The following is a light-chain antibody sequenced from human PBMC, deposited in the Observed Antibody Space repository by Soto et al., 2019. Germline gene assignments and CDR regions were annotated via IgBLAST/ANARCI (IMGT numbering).Light chain of an antibody. CDR2: RSS. J-gene: IGKJ1*01. CDR1: QDLEKW. Sequence: ILMSQSPSSLSASVGDRVTITCRASQDLEKWLAWYQQKPGKAPNLLIYRSSTLSEGVPSRFSGFGSGTDSILTITDLQPDYFATYYSQQDSAYWTFGQGTVVEMK. V-gene: IGKV1-5*01. CDR3: QQDSAYWT.